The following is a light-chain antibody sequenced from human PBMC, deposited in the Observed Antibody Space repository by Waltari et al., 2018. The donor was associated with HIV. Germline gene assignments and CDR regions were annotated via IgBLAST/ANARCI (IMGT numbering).Light chain of an antibody. CDR1: QSVTTNF. V-gene: IGKV3-20*01. Sequence: ENVLTQSPGTLSLSPGDTATLSCRATQSVTTNFLAWYQQKPGQAPRLLIYGGSNRATGSPDRFSGSGSGTDFTLTISRLEPEDFAVYYCHQYSSSYQTFGQGTKVEI. CDR3: HQYSSSYQT. J-gene: IGKJ1*01. CDR2: GGS.